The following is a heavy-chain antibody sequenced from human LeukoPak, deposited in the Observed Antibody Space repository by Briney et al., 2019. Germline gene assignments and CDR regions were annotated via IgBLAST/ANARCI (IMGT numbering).Heavy chain of an antibody. CDR2: ISGSGDNT. CDR3: AKDRDGGSGTYYNRFDY. J-gene: IGHJ4*02. Sequence: LSLTCTVSGGSISSYYWSWIRQPPGKGLEWVSAISGSGDNTHYADSVKGRFTISRDNSKSTLYLQMNSLRAEDTAVYYCAKDRDGGSGTYYNRFDYWGQGTLVTVSA. CDR1: GGSISSYY. D-gene: IGHD3-10*01. V-gene: IGHV3-23*01.